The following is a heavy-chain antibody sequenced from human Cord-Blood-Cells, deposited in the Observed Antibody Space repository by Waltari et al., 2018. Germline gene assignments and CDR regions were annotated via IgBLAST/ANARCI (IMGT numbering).Heavy chain of an antibody. D-gene: IGHD3-10*01. CDR3: ARRRITMVRGVIIDWFDP. CDR2: IYPGDSDT. Sequence: EVQLVQSGAEVKKPGESLKISCTGSGYSFTSYWIGWVRQLPGKGLAWMGIIYPGDSDTRYSPAFQGQVTISADKSISTAYLQWSSLKASDTAMYYCARRRITMVRGVIIDWFDPWGQGTLVTVSS. CDR1: GYSFTSYW. V-gene: IGHV5-51*01. J-gene: IGHJ5*02.